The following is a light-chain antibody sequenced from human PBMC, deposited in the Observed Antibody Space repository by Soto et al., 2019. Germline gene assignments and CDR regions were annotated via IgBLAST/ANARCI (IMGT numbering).Light chain of an antibody. CDR3: QHYNSDFVT. Sequence: DIQMTQSPSTVSASVGDRVTITCRASQSGYSWMAWYQQKPGQAPNLLIYDASILESGVPSRFSGYGYGTEFTLTISSLQPDDFATYYCQHYNSDFVTFGPGTKVHVK. CDR1: QSGYSW. V-gene: IGKV1-5*01. J-gene: IGKJ3*01. CDR2: DAS.